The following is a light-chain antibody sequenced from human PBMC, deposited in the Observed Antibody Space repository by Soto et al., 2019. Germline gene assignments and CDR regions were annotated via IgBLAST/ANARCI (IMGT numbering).Light chain of an antibody. V-gene: IGLV2-14*01. Sequence: QSALTQPASVSGSPGQSITISFTGTSSDVGGHNYVSWYQHHPGKAPKVMIYEVSNRPSGVSNRFSGSKSGNTASLTISGLQAEDEADYHCSSYSSSSTLRVFGGGTKLTVL. CDR3: SSYSSSSTLRV. J-gene: IGLJ3*02. CDR2: EVS. CDR1: SSDVGGHNY.